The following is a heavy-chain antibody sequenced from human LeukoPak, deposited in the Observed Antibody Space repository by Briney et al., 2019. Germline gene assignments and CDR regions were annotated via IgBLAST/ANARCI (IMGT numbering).Heavy chain of an antibody. D-gene: IGHD1-26*01. CDR3: AKDSEVGVGGDFQH. CDR2: ISGSGGST. V-gene: IGHV3-23*01. CDR1: GFTFSSHA. Sequence: GGSLRLSRAASGFTFSSHAMSWVRQAPGKGLEWVSAISGSGGSTYYADSVKGRFTISRDNSKNTLYLQMNSLRAEDTAVYYCAKDSEVGVGGDFQHWGQGTLVTVSS. J-gene: IGHJ1*01.